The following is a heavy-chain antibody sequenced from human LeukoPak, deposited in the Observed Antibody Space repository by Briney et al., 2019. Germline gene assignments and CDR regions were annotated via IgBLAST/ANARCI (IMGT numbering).Heavy chain of an antibody. V-gene: IGHV1-2*02. D-gene: IGHD3-9*01. Sequence: ASVKVSCKASEYTFTSYYMHWVRQAPGQGLEWMGWINPNSGGTNYAQKFQGRVTMTRDTSISTAYMELSRLRSDDTAVYYCARERRRNTISSSPRGDWFDPWGQGTLVTVSS. CDR1: EYTFTSYY. CDR3: ARERRRNTISSSPRGDWFDP. CDR2: INPNSGGT. J-gene: IGHJ5*02.